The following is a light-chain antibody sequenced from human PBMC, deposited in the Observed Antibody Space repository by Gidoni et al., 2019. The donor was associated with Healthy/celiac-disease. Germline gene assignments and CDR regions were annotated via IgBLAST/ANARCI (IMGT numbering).Light chain of an antibody. CDR3: QQYGSSPRT. J-gene: IGKJ1*01. Sequence: IVLTQSPGTPSSSPGERATLSCRASQSVSSSYLAWYQQKPGQAPRLLIYGASSRATGIPDRFSGSGSGTDFTLTISRLEPEDFAVYYCQQYGSSPRTFXXXTKVEIK. V-gene: IGKV3-20*01. CDR1: QSVSSSY. CDR2: GAS.